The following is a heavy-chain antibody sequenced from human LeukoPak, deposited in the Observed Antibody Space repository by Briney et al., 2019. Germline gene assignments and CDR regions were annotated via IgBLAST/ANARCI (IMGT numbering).Heavy chain of an antibody. Sequence: ASVKVSCKASGYTFTGYYMHWVRQAPGQGLEWMGIINPSSGSTTYSQKFQGRVTMTRDMSTSTVYMELSSLRSEDTAVYYCARAGLVEWLVRSYYFDYWGQGTLVTVSS. CDR1: GYTFTGYY. CDR3: ARAGLVEWLVRSYYFDY. D-gene: IGHD6-19*01. CDR2: INPSSGST. J-gene: IGHJ4*02. V-gene: IGHV1-46*01.